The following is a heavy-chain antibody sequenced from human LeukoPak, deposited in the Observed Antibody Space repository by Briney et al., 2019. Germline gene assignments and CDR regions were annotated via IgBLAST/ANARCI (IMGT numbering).Heavy chain of an antibody. D-gene: IGHD3-3*01. CDR1: GYTLTELS. V-gene: IGHV1-24*01. J-gene: IGHJ5*02. Sequence: GASVKVSCKVSGYTLTELSMHWVRQAPGKGLEWMGGFDPEDGETIYAQKFQGRVTLTEDTSTDTAYMELSSLRSEDTAVYYCATGVQRILEWLRFDPWGPGTLVTVSS. CDR2: FDPEDGET. CDR3: ATGVQRILEWLRFDP.